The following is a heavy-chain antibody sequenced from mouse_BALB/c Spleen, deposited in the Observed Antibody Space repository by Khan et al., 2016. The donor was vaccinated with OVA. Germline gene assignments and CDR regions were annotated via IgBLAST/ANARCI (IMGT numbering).Heavy chain of an antibody. CDR1: GYSITSDYA. CDR2: ISYSGST. V-gene: IGHV3-2*02. D-gene: IGHD2-14*01. J-gene: IGHJ4*01. Sequence: QLKESGPGLVKPSQSLSLTCTVTGYSITSDYAWNWIRQFPGNKLEWMGYISYSGSTSYNPSLKSRISRTRDTSKNQFFLQLNSVTTEDTATYYCARYDCYYYTRAYWGQGTSVTVSS. CDR3: ARYDCYYYTRAY.